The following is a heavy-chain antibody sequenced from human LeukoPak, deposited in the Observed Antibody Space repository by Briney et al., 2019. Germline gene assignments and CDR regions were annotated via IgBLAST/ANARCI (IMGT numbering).Heavy chain of an antibody. CDR3: ARSKVVPAAIGYYYYMDV. Sequence: GASVRVSCKASGYTFTSYAMNWVRQAPGQGLEWMGWINTNTGNPTYAQGFTGRFVFSLDTSVSTAYLQISSLTAEDTAVYYCARSKVVPAAIGYYYYMDVWGKGTTVTVSS. J-gene: IGHJ6*03. CDR2: INTNTGNP. CDR1: GYTFTSYA. D-gene: IGHD2-2*01. V-gene: IGHV7-4-1*02.